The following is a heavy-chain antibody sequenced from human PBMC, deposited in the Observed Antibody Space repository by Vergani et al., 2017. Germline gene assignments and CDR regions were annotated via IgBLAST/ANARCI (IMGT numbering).Heavy chain of an antibody. Sequence: QVQLQESGPGLVKPSETLSLTCTVSGGPISSYYWSWIRQPAGKGLEWIGRIYSSGGTDDNPSLKSRVSISVDTSKNQFSLRLGSVSAADTAVYYCARVSWYIDSWGQGTLVTVSA. V-gene: IGHV4-4*07. CDR2: IYSSGGT. CDR3: ARVSWYIDS. D-gene: IGHD1-1*01. J-gene: IGHJ4*02. CDR1: GGPISSYY.